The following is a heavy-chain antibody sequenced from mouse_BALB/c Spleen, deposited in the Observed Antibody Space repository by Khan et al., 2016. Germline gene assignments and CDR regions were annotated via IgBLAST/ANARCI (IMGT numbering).Heavy chain of an antibody. V-gene: IGHV9-1*02. J-gene: IGHJ1*01. CDR3: ARNYYYGSSHRYFDD. Sequence: QMQLVQSGPELKKPGETVKLSCKASGYTFTNYGMNWVKQAPGKGLKWMGWINTYTGEPTYTDDFKGRVAITLDTSASTAYLQINNLKYEDMATYFCARNYYYGSSHRYFDDWGAGTSVTVSS. CDR2: INTYTGEP. D-gene: IGHD1-1*01. CDR1: GYTFTNYG.